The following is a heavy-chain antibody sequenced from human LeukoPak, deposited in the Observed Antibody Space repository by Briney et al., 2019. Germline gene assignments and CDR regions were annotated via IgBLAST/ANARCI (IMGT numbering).Heavy chain of an antibody. CDR1: GFTFGGYG. V-gene: IGHV3-30*02. J-gene: IGHJ4*02. D-gene: IGHD2-2*01. Sequence: GGSLRLSYAASGFTFGGYGMHWVRQAPGKGLEWVASIRTDGREKYHADSVQGRFSISRDNSKNTLYLQMDSLRAEDTALYYCARIGFSTSWANFDYWGQGTLVTVSS. CDR3: ARIGFSTSWANFDY. CDR2: IRTDGREK.